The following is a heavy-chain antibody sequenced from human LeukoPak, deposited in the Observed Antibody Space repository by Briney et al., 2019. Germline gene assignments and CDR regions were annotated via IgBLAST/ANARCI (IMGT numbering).Heavy chain of an antibody. V-gene: IGHV4-34*01. J-gene: IGHJ6*02. CDR1: GGSFSGYY. D-gene: IGHD3-10*01. CDR3: ARWPYYYGSGSYYNLHYYYYYGMDV. Sequence: SETLSLTCAVYGGSFSGYYWSWIRQPPGKGLEWIGEINHSGSTNYNPSLKSRVTISVDTSKNKFSLKMSSVTAADTALYYCARWPYYYGSGSYYNLHYYYYYGMDVWGQGTTVTVSS. CDR2: INHSGST.